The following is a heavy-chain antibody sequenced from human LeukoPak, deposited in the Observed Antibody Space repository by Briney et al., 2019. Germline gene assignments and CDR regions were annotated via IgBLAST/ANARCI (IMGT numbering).Heavy chain of an antibody. CDR1: GFPFSSYS. CDR2: ISGSGGGT. Sequence: GGSLRLSCAASGFPFSSYSMNWVRQAPGKGLEWVSAISGSGGGTYYADSVKGRFTISRDNSKNTLYLQMNSLRAEDTAVYHCTKVNWDDAFDIWGQGTMVTVSS. D-gene: IGHD1-1*01. CDR3: TKVNWDDAFDI. J-gene: IGHJ3*02. V-gene: IGHV3-23*01.